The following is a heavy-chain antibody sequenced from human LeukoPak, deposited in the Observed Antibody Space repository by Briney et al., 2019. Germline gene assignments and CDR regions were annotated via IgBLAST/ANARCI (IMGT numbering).Heavy chain of an antibody. CDR3: AKDTGWELLSHDAFDI. CDR2: ISSSGSTI. Sequence: GGSLRLSCAASGFTFSDYYMSWIRQAPGKGLEWVSYISSSGSTIYYADSVKGRFTISRDNAKNSLYLQMNSLRAEDTAVYYCAKDTGWELLSHDAFDIWGQGTMVTVSS. D-gene: IGHD1-26*01. CDR1: GFTFSDYY. V-gene: IGHV3-11*01. J-gene: IGHJ3*02.